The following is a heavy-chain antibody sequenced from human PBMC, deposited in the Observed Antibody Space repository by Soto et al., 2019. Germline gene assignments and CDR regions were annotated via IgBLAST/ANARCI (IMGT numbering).Heavy chain of an antibody. CDR1: GYTFTSYY. D-gene: IGHD3-16*01. V-gene: IGHV1-46*01. Sequence: VASVKVSCKASGYTFTSYYMHWVRQAPGQGLEWMGIINPSGGSTSYAQKFQGRVTMTRDTSTSTVYMELSSLRSEDTAVYYCARDGGGAPEYYYYYGMDVWGQGTTVTVSS. CDR3: ARDGGGAPEYYYYYGMDV. CDR2: INPSGGST. J-gene: IGHJ6*02.